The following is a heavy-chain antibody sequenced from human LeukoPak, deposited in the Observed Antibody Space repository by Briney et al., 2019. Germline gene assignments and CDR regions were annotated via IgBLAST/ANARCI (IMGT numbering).Heavy chain of an antibody. J-gene: IGHJ5*02. CDR3: ARGLGYCSGGSCYSFRYNWFDP. V-gene: IGHV4-34*01. CDR2: INHSGST. Sequence: SETLSLTCAVYGGSFSGYYWSRIRQPPGKGLEWIGEINHSGSTNYNPSLKSRVTISVDTSKNQFSLKLSSVTAADTAVYYCARGLGYCSGGSCYSFRYNWFDPWGQGTLVTVSS. CDR1: GGSFSGYY. D-gene: IGHD2-15*01.